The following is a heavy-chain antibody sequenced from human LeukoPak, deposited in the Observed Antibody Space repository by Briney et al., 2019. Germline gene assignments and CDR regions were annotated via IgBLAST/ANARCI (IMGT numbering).Heavy chain of an antibody. J-gene: IGHJ4*02. D-gene: IGHD3-22*01. V-gene: IGHV3-30*02. Sequence: SGGSLRLSCVASGFTFSSYGMHWVRQAPGKGLEWVTFIRYDGSTKDYADSVKGRFTISRDNSKNTLYLQMNSLRPEDTALYYCAKGENRDGSGFYDSWGQGTLVTVSS. CDR1: GFTFSSYG. CDR2: IRYDGSTK. CDR3: AKGENRDGSGFYDS.